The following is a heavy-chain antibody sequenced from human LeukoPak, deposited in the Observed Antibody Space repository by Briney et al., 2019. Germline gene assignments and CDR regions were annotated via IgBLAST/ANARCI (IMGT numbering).Heavy chain of an antibody. J-gene: IGHJ4*02. CDR2: IRYDGSNK. V-gene: IGHV3-30*02. CDR3: AKAGRAEAGDYCSSTSCPYYFDY. D-gene: IGHD2-2*01. CDR1: GFTFSSYG. Sequence: GGSLRLSCAASGFTFSSYGMHWVRQAPGKGLEWVAFIRYDGSNKYYADSVKGRFTISRDNSKNTLYLQMNSLRAEDTAVYYCAKAGRAEAGDYCSSTSCPYYFDYWGQGTLVTVSP.